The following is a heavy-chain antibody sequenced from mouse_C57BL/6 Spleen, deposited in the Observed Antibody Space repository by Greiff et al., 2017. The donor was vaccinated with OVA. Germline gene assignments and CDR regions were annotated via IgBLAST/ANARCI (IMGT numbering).Heavy chain of an antibody. D-gene: IGHD4-1*01. J-gene: IGHJ3*01. CDR3: SSSITGGFAY. CDR2: INPSTGGT. V-gene: IGHV1-42*01. CDR1: GYSFTGYY. Sequence: VQLQQSGPELVKPGASVKISCKASGYSFTGYYMNWVKQSPEKSLEWIGEINPSTGGTTYNQKFKAKATLTVDKSSTTAYMQLKSLTSEDSAVYYCSSSITGGFAYWGQGTLVTVSA.